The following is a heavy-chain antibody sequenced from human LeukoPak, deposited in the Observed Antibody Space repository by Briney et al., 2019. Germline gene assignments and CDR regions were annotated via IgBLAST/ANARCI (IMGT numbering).Heavy chain of an antibody. CDR3: ARPGGAPLFWYFDL. CDR1: GFTFSNYA. J-gene: IGHJ2*01. V-gene: IGHV3-30-3*01. Sequence: PGRSLRLSCAASGFTFSNYAMHWVRQAPGKGLEWVAVISYDGSNQNYADSVKGRFTISRDNSKNTLHLQMNSLRAEDTAVYYCARPGGAPLFWYFDLWGRGTLVTVSS. CDR2: ISYDGSNQ. D-gene: IGHD1-26*01.